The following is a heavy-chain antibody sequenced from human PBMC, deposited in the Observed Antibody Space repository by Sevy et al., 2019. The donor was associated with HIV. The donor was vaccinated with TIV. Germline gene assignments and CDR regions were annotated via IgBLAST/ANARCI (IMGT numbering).Heavy chain of an antibody. D-gene: IGHD3-16*01. CDR2: IYYSGGT. Sequence: SETLSLTCTVSGGSISSGGYYWSWIRQHPGKGLEWIGYIYYSGGTYYNPSLKSRVTISVDTSKNQFSLKLGSVTAADTAVYYCARVTVGDGSDYWGQGTLVTVSS. CDR3: ARVTVGDGSDY. CDR1: GGSISSGGYY. J-gene: IGHJ4*02. V-gene: IGHV4-31*03.